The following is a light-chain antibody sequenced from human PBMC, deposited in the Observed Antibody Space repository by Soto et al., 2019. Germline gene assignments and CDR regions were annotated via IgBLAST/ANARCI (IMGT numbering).Light chain of an antibody. V-gene: IGLV2-23*03. Sequence: QSALTQPASVSGSPGQSITISCTGTSSDGGSYNLVSWYQQHPGKAPKLMIYEGSRRPSGVSNRFSGSKSGNTASLTISGLQAEDEAAYYCCSYAGSSNFVVFGGWTKLTFL. CDR1: SSDGGSYNL. CDR3: CSYAGSSNFVV. CDR2: EGS. J-gene: IGLJ2*01.